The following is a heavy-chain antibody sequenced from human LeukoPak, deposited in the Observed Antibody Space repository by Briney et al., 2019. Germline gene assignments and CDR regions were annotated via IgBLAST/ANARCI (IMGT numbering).Heavy chain of an antibody. Sequence: GGSLRPSCAASGFTVSSNYMSWVRQAPGKGLEWVSVIYSGGSTYYADSVKGRFTISRDNSKNTLYLQMNSLRAEDTAVYYCASTSTKTGSLYYFDYWGQGTLVTVSS. D-gene: IGHD3-9*01. CDR3: ASTSTKTGSLYYFDY. CDR1: GFTVSSNY. J-gene: IGHJ4*02. V-gene: IGHV3-53*01. CDR2: IYSGGST.